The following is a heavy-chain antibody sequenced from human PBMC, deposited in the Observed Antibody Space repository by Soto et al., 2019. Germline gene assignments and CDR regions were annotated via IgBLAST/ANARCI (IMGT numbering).Heavy chain of an antibody. CDR3: ARKGTGTQQGWFDP. J-gene: IGHJ5*02. V-gene: IGHV4-28*01. Sequence: SETLSLTCAVSGYSISSSNWLGWILQPPWKGLEWIGYIYYSGSTYYNPSLKSRVTMSVDTSKNQFSLKLSSVTAVDTAVYYCARKGTGTQQGWFDPWGQGTLVTVSS. CDR1: GYSISSSNW. D-gene: IGHD1-7*01. CDR2: IYYSGST.